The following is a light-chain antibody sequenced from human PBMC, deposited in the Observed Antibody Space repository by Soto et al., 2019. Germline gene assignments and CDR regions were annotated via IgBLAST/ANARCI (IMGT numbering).Light chain of an antibody. CDR3: HQYDCTPPVT. CDR1: QSVLYSSNNKNY. V-gene: IGKV4-1*01. CDR2: SAS. Sequence: DIVMTQSPDSLAVSLGERATINCKSSQSVLYSSNNKNYFAWYQQKPGQTPKLLIYSASTRESGVPDRFSGSGSGTDFTLTISILQAEDVAVYSCHQYDCTPPVTFGPGTKVYIK. J-gene: IGKJ3*01.